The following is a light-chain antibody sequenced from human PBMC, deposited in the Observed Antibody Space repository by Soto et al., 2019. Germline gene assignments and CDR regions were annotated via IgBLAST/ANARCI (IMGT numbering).Light chain of an antibody. CDR2: GAS. Sequence: DIVMTQSPDTLSVSPGERATLSCRASQSVGSNLAWYQLKPGQAPRLLIYGASTRPTGIPARFSGGGSGTEFTLTISSLQSEDFAIYFCQQYNNWPTDRTFGQGTKVEIK. CDR3: QQYNNWPTDRT. CDR1: QSVGSN. V-gene: IGKV3-15*01. J-gene: IGKJ1*01.